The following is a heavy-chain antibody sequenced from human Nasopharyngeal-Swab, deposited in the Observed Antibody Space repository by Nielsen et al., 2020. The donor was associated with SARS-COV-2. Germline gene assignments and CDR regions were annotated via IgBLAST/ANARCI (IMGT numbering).Heavy chain of an antibody. CDR2: INHSGST. V-gene: IGHV4-30-2*01. CDR3: ARDLGYVVRGGPFDY. CDR1: GGSISSGGYS. Sequence: SETLSLTCAVSGGSISSGGYSWSWIRQPPGKGLEWIGEINHSGSTNYNPSLKSRVTISVDTSKNQFSLKLSSVTAADTAVYYCARDLGYVVRGGPFDYWGQGTLVTVSS. D-gene: IGHD3-10*01. J-gene: IGHJ4*02.